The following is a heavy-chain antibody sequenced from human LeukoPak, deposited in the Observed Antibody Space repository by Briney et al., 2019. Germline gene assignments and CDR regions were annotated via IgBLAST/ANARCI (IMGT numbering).Heavy chain of an antibody. CDR3: AKRSVGATIVSNWFDP. CDR2: INHSGST. V-gene: IGHV4-34*01. CDR1: GGSFSGYY. Sequence: TPSETLSLTCAVYGGSFSGYYWSWIRQPPGKGLEWIGEINHSGSTNYNPSLKSRVTISVDTSKNQFSLKLSSVTAADTAVYYCAKRSVGATIVSNWFDPWGQGTLVTVSS. D-gene: IGHD5-12*01. J-gene: IGHJ5*02.